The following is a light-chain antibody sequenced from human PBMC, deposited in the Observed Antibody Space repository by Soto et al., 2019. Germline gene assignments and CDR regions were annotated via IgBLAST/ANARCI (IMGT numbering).Light chain of an antibody. CDR3: QQYGSSPPYT. J-gene: IGKJ2*01. CDR1: QSVSGDY. CDR2: GSS. Sequence: EIVLTQSPGTLSLSPGERATLSCRASQSVSGDYLAWYQQKPGQSPRLLIYGSSDRDTGIPDRFSGSGSGTDFTLTITRVEPEDFAVYYCQQYGSSPPYTFGQGTKLEIK. V-gene: IGKV3-20*01.